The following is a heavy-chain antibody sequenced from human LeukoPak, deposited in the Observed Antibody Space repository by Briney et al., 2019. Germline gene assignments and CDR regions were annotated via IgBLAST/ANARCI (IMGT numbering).Heavy chain of an antibody. V-gene: IGHV3-48*04. CDR1: GFTFSSYS. D-gene: IGHD2-2*01. CDR2: ISSSSSTI. CDR3: ARHCSSTSCYEGYTPYYYYGMDV. J-gene: IGHJ6*02. Sequence: GGSLRLSCAASGFTFSSYSMNWVRQAPGKGLEWVSYISSSSSTIYYADSVKGRFTISRDNAKNTLYLQMNSLRAEDTAVYYCARHCSSTSCYEGYTPYYYYGMDVWGQGTTVTVSS.